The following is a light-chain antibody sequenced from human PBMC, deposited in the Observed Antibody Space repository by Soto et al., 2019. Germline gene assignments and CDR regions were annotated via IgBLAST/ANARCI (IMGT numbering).Light chain of an antibody. J-gene: IGKJ1*01. CDR3: QQYSVYRT. V-gene: IGKV1-5*03. Sequence: DIQMTQSPSTLSASVGDRVTITCRASQSISTWLAWYQQKPGRAPKILIYRASTLESGVPSRFSGSGSGTEFTPTISSLQPDDFATYYCQQYSVYRTFGQGTKVDIK. CDR2: RAS. CDR1: QSISTW.